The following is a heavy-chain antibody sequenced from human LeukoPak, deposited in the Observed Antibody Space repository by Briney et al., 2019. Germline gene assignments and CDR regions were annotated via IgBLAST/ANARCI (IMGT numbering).Heavy chain of an antibody. CDR1: GGTFSSYT. Sequence: GASVKVSCKASGGTFSSYTISWVRQAPGQGLEWMGRIIPILGIANYAQKFQGRVTITADKSTSTAYMELSSLRSEDTAVYYCASGTKEQLAPPPDYWGQGTLVTVSS. CDR3: ASGTKEQLAPPPDY. J-gene: IGHJ4*02. V-gene: IGHV1-69*02. D-gene: IGHD6-6*01. CDR2: IIPILGIA.